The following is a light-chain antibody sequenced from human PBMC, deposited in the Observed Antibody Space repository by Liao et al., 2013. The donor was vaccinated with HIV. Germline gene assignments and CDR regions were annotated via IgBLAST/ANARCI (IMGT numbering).Light chain of an antibody. CDR2: YDS. J-gene: IGLJ3*02. CDR3: QVWDSSSDHPGV. CDR1: NIGSKS. V-gene: IGLV3-21*01. Sequence: SYELTQPPSVSVGPGKTATVTCGGDNIGSKSVHWYQQKPGQAPVLVIYYDSDRPSGIPERFSGSNSGNTATLTISRVEAGDDADYYCQVWDSSSDHPGVFGGGTKLTVL.